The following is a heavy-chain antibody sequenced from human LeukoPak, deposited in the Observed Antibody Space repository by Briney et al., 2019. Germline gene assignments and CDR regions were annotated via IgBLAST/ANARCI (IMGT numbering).Heavy chain of an antibody. J-gene: IGHJ6*03. V-gene: IGHV3-33*08. CDR2: IWYGGSNK. Sequence: GGSLRLSCAASGFTFSSYGMHWVRQAPGKGLEWVAVIWYGGSNKYYADSVKGRFTISRDNAKNSLYLQMNSLRAEDTAVYYCARDDGTLPYYYMDVWGKGTTVTVSS. CDR3: ARDDGTLPYYYMDV. CDR1: GFTFSSYG.